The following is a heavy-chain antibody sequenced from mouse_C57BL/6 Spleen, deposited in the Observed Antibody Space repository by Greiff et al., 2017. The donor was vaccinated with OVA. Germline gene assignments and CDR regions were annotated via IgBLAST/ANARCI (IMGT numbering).Heavy chain of an antibody. V-gene: IGHV5-12*01. CDR1: GFTFSDYY. J-gene: IGHJ4*01. Sequence: EVKLQESGGGLVQPGGSLKLSCAASGFTFSDYYMYWVRQTPEKRLEWVAYISNGGGSTYYPDTVKGRFTISRDNAKNTLYLQMSRLKSEDTAMYYCARHLTGSYAMDYWGQGTSVTVSS. CDR2: ISNGGGST. CDR3: ARHLTGSYAMDY. D-gene: IGHD4-1*01.